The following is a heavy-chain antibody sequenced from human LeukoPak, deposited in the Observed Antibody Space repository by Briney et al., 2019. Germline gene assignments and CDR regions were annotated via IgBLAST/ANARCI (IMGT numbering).Heavy chain of an antibody. CDR3: ARKKTRGLDY. CDR2: IRGSGGGT. D-gene: IGHD3-10*01. V-gene: IGHV3-23*01. J-gene: IGHJ4*02. Sequence: GGSLRLSCAASGFTFNSYAMSWVRQAPGKGLEWVSAIRGSGGGTYYADSVKGRFTISRDNAKNSLYLQMNSLRAEDTAIYYCARKKTRGLDYWGQGTLVTVSS. CDR1: GFTFNSYA.